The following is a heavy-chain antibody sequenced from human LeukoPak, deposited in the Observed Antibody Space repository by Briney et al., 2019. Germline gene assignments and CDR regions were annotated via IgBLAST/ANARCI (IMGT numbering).Heavy chain of an antibody. CDR2: IYSGGST. D-gene: IGHD3-10*01. CDR3: AREVGVSGSYYLDY. J-gene: IGHJ4*02. V-gene: IGHV3-53*01. CDR1: GFTVSSNY. Sequence: GGSLRLSCAASGFTVSSNYMSWVRQAPGKGLEWVSVIYSGGSTYYADSVKGRFTISRDNSKNTLYLQMNSLRAEDTAVYYCAREVGVSGSYYLDYWGQGTLVTVSS.